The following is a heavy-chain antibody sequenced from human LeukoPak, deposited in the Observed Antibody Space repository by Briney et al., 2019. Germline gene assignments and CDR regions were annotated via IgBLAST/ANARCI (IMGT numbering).Heavy chain of an antibody. CDR3: ARRAPYSYEWSTLDY. J-gene: IGHJ4*02. CDR2: IYYSGST. CDR1: GGSVSSGSYY. V-gene: IGHV4-61*01. D-gene: IGHD5-18*01. Sequence: SETLSLTCTVSGGSVSSGSYYWSWIRQPPGKGLEWIGYIYYSGSTNYNPSLKSRVTISVDTSKNQFSLKLCSVTAADTAVYYCARRAPYSYEWSTLDYWGQGALVTVSS.